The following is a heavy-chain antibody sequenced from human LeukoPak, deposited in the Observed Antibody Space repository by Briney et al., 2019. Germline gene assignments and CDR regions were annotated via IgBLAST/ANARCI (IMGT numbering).Heavy chain of an antibody. J-gene: IGHJ3*02. CDR2: ISSSSSYI. V-gene: IGHV3-21*01. CDR1: GFTFRSYS. D-gene: IGHD2-8*01. Sequence: GGSLRLSCAASGFTFRSYSMNWVRQAPGKGLEWVSSISSSSSYIYYADSVKGRFTISRDNAKNSLYLQMNSLRAEDTAVYYCARVGNEGAFDIWGQGTMVTVSS. CDR3: ARVGNEGAFDI.